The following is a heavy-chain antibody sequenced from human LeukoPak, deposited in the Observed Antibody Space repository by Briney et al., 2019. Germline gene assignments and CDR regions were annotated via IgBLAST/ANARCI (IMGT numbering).Heavy chain of an antibody. CDR2: IYYSGST. CDR3: ARDHGAPPDYDFWSGYLTIPNYYYMDV. V-gene: IGHV4-59*01. CDR1: GGSISSYY. J-gene: IGHJ6*03. D-gene: IGHD3-3*01. Sequence: PSETLSLTCTVSGGSISSYYWSWIRQPPGKGLEWIGYIYYSGSTNYNPSLKSRVTISVDTSKNQFSLKLSSVTAADTAVYYCARDHGAPPDYDFWSGYLTIPNYYYMDVWGKGTTVTVSS.